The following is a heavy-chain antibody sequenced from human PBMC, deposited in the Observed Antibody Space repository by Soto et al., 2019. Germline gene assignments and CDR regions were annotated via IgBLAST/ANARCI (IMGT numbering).Heavy chain of an antibody. J-gene: IGHJ5*02. D-gene: IGHD6-13*01. V-gene: IGHV1-18*01. CDR3: ARTSGYSSTDNWFDP. CDR2: ISAYNGNT. CDR1: GYTFTSYG. Sequence: QVQLVQSGAEVKKPGASVKVSCKASGYTFTSYGISWVRQSPGQGLEWMGWISAYNGNTNNAQKFQGRVAVTTDTSTSTASMELMNLRSDDTAVYYCARTSGYSSTDNWFDPWGQGTLVNVSS.